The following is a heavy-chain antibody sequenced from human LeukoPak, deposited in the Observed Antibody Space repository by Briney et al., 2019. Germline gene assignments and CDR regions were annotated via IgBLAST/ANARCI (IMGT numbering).Heavy chain of an antibody. D-gene: IGHD3-22*01. CDR1: GYTFTDHT. V-gene: IGHV1-2*02. CDR2: INPNIGTT. CDR3: ARRYDSRGPVTFDF. Sequence: ASVKVSCEASGYTFTDHTIHWVRHAPGQGLEWMGWINPNIGTTNYAKRFQGRLTVTRDTSINTAFMELSSLNPDDPAVFYCARRYDSRGPVTFDFWGRGTLVTVSS. J-gene: IGHJ3*01.